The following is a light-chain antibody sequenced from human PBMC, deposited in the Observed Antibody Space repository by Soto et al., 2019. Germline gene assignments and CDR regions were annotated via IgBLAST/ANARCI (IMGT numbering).Light chain of an antibody. Sequence: EIRMTQSASTLSALVGDTVTIXCRASQSVNNRLVWYQQRKGQARKFLIYEVSHLEDGVTSRFSGSGCGKEFNLTIRGLQPDDFATYECQQYSYYWTFGQGTKVDIK. CDR3: QQYSYYWT. CDR1: QSVNNR. V-gene: IGKV1-5*03. J-gene: IGKJ1*01. CDR2: EVS.